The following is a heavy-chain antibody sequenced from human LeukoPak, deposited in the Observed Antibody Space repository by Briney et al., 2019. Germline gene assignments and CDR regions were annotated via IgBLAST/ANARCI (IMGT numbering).Heavy chain of an antibody. V-gene: IGHV3-23*01. CDR1: GFTFSSYA. Sequence: GGSPRLSCAASGFTFSSYAMSWVRQAPGKGLEWVSAISGSGGSTYYADSVKGRFTISRDNSKNTLYLQMNSLRAEDTAVYYCAKDHDILTSSFFDYWGQGTLVTVSS. CDR2: ISGSGGST. D-gene: IGHD3-9*01. CDR3: AKDHDILTSSFFDY. J-gene: IGHJ4*02.